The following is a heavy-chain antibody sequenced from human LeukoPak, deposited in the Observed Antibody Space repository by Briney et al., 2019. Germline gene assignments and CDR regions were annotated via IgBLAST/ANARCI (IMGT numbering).Heavy chain of an antibody. CDR1: GGSFSGYY. CDR3: ASATPVVPAAMWWFDP. CDR2: INHSGST. J-gene: IGHJ5*02. D-gene: IGHD2-2*01. V-gene: IGHV4-34*01. Sequence: SETLSLTCAVYGGSFSGYYWSWIRQPPGKGLEWIGEINHSGSTNYNPSLKSRGTISVDTSKNQFSLKLSSVTAADTAVYYCASATPVVPAAMWWFDPWGQGTLVTVSS.